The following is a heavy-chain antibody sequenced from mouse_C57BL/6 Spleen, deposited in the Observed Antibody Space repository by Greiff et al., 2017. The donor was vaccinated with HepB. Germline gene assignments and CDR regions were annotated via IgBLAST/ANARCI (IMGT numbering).Heavy chain of an antibody. Sequence: EVQLVESGGGLVKPGGSLKLSCAASGFTFSDYGMHWVRQAPEKGLEWVAYISSGSSTIYYADTVKGRFTISSDNSKNTLFLQMTSLRSEETAMYYCARTGSGAMYYWGQVTSVTVSS. D-gene: IGHD1-1*01. V-gene: IGHV5-17*01. CDR1: GFTFSDYG. CDR2: ISSGSSTI. J-gene: IGHJ4*01. CDR3: ARTGSGAMYY.